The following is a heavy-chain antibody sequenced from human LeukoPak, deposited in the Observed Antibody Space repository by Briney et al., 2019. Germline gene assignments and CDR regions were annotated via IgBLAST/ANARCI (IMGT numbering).Heavy chain of an antibody. D-gene: IGHD3-16*02. J-gene: IGHJ4*02. CDR1: GGSFSGYY. CDR3: AREEGYDYVWGSYRPRGPFDY. V-gene: IGHV4-34*01. Sequence: SETLSLTCVAYGGSFSGYYWSWIRQPPGKGLEWIGEINHSGSTNYNPSLKSRVTISVDTSKNQFSLKLSSVTAADTAVYYCAREEGYDYVWGSYRPRGPFDYWGQGTLVTVSS. CDR2: INHSGST.